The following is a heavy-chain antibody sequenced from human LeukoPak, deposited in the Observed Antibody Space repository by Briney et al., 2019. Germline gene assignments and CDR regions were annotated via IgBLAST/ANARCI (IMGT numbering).Heavy chain of an antibody. CDR3: ARDMFDWLFEDLEIGVSFDY. V-gene: IGHV3-30*02. Sequence: GGSLRLSCAASGFTFSSYGMHWVRQAPGKGLEWVAFIRYEGSNKYYADSVKGRFTISRDNAKNTLYLHMNHLTAQATAVYYCARDMFDWLFEDLEIGVSFDYWGQGTLVTVSS. D-gene: IGHD3-9*01. CDR1: GFTFSSYG. CDR2: IRYEGSNK. J-gene: IGHJ4*02.